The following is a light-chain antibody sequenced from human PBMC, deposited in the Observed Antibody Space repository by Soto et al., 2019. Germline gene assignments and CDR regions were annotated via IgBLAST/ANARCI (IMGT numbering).Light chain of an antibody. CDR3: QQYGYSPIT. Sequence: EIVLTQSPATLSLSPGERATLSFRASQSVSSYLAWYQQKPGQAPRLLIYAASSRATGSPDRFSGGGSGTDFTLTISRLKPEDFAVYYCQQYGYSPITFGQGTRLENK. CDR2: AAS. CDR1: QSVSSY. J-gene: IGKJ5*01. V-gene: IGKV3-20*01.